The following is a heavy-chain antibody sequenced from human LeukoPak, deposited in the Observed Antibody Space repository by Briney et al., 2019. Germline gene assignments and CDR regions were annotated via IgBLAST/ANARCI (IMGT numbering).Heavy chain of an antibody. J-gene: IGHJ6*03. Sequence: PSETLSLTCTVSGGSISSYYWNWIRQPPGKGLEWIGYIHTGGSTNYNPSLKSRLTISVDKSKNQISLNLSSVTAADTAVYYCAREMTYYYYLDVWGKGTTVTVSS. CDR2: IHTGGST. CDR1: GGSISSYY. CDR3: AREMTYYYYLDV. V-gene: IGHV4-59*01.